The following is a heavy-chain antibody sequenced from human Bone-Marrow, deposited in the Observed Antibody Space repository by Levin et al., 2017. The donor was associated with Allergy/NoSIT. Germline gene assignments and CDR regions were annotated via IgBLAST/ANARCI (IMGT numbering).Heavy chain of an antibody. CDR3: AREPWIQLWLRENYFDY. CDR2: IKQDGSEK. CDR1: GFTFSSYW. V-gene: IGHV3-7*01. J-gene: IGHJ4*02. Sequence: PGGSLRLSCAASGFTFSSYWMSWVRQAPGKGLEWVANIKQDGSEKYYVDSVKGRFTISRDNAKNSLYLQMNSLRAEDTAVYYCAREPWIQLWLRENYFDYWGQGTLVTVSS. D-gene: IGHD5-18*01.